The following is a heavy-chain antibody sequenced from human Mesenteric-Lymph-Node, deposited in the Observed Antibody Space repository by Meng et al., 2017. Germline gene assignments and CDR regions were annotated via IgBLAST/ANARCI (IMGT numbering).Heavy chain of an antibody. CDR2: IYYIGST. J-gene: IGHJ6*02. V-gene: IGHV4-39*07. CDR1: GGSISSSSYY. D-gene: IGHD3-10*01. Sequence: SETLSLTCTVPGGSISSSSYYWGWSRQPPGKGLEWIGSIYYIGSTYYNPSLTNRVTISVDTSKNQFSLKLSSVTAADTAVYYCAREVVNYYGSGSYYDYGGGYYYGMDVWGQGTTVTVSS. CDR3: AREVVNYYGSGSYYDYGGGYYYGMDV.